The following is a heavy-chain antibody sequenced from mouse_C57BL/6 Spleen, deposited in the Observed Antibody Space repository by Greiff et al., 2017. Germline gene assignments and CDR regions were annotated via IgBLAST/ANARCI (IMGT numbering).Heavy chain of an antibody. CDR1: GYTFTSYW. CDR3: ARPPLLLRYPYYFDY. Sequence: VQLQQPGAELVKPGASVKMSCKASGYTFTSYWITWVKQRPGQGLEWIGDIYPGSGSTNYNEKFKSKATLTVDTSSSTAYMQLSSLTSEDSAVYYCARPPLLLRYPYYFDYWGKGTTLTVSS. V-gene: IGHV1-55*01. D-gene: IGHD1-1*01. CDR2: IYPGSGST. J-gene: IGHJ2*01.